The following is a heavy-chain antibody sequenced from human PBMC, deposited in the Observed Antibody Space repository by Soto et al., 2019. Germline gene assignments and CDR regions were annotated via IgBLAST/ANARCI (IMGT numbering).Heavy chain of an antibody. V-gene: IGHV4-59*01. J-gene: IGHJ4*02. CDR2: IHYSGST. CDR3: ARSIDSSGYYFSNC. D-gene: IGHD3-22*01. CDR1: GGFISSYY. Sequence: SETLSLTCTVSGGFISSYYWSWIRQSPGKGLEWIGYIHYSGSTNYNPSLKSRVTMSVDTSRNQFSLKLSSVTAADTAVYYCARSIDSSGYYFSNCWGQGTLVTVSS.